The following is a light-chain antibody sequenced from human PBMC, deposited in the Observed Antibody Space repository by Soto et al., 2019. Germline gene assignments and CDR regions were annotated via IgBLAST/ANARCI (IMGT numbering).Light chain of an antibody. CDR3: QHLFIWPPFA. V-gene: IGKV3-15*01. Sequence: IVMTQSPATLSVSPGDRATLSCRASQSVGSSLAWYQQKPGQAPRLLIYHASTRATAVPARFSGSGSGTEFTLTISSLQSEDFAVYYCQHLFIWPPFAFGPGTKLEI. J-gene: IGKJ2*01. CDR1: QSVGSS. CDR2: HAS.